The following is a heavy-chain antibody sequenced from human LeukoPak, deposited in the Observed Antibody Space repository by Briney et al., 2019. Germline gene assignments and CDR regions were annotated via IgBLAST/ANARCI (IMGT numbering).Heavy chain of an antibody. CDR2: ISGSGGST. J-gene: IGHJ4*02. CDR1: GFTFSSYA. V-gene: IGHV3-23*01. Sequence: PGGSLRLSCAASGFTFSSYAMSWVRQAPGKGLEWVSAISGSGGSTYYADSVKGRFTISRDNPKNTLYLQMNSLRAEDTAVYYCAKDRRSSGWHWFDYWGQGTLVTVSS. D-gene: IGHD6-19*01. CDR3: AKDRRSSGWHWFDY.